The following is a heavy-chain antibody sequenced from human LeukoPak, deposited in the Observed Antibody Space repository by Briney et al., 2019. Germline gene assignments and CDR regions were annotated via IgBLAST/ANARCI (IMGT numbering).Heavy chain of an antibody. J-gene: IGHJ4*02. CDR1: GGTSSSYA. V-gene: IGHV1-69*13. D-gene: IGHD5-18*01. CDR3: ARDSGIGYSYGYFDY. Sequence: GASVKVSCKASGGTSSSYAISWVRQAPGQGLEWMGGIIPIFGTANYAQKFQGRVTITADESTSTAYMELSSLRSEDTAVYYCARDSGIGYSYGYFDYWGQGTLVTVSS. CDR2: IIPIFGTA.